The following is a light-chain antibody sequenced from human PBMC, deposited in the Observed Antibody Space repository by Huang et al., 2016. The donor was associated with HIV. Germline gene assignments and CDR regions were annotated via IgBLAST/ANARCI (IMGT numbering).Light chain of an antibody. J-gene: IGKJ1*01. CDR2: AAS. CDR3: QQLNDYPWT. Sequence: IQLTQSSSSLSASVGDRVTITCRAIEGISCYLAWYQQKSGKAPKFLIYAASTLQSGVPIRCSGSGSGTDFTLTISSLQPEDFATYYCQQLNDYPWTFGQGTKVEIK. CDR1: EGISCY. V-gene: IGKV1-9*01.